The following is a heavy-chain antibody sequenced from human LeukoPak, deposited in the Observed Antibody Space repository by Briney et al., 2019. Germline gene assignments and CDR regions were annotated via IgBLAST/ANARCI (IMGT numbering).Heavy chain of an antibody. J-gene: IGHJ6*03. CDR3: ARALVGATSYYYYYMDV. V-gene: IGHV4-38-2*02. Sequence: SETLSLTCTVSGYSIRSGYYWGWIRQPPGKGLEWIGSISHSGSPYYNPSLKSRVTISVDTSKNHFSLKLRYVTAADTAVCYCARALVGATSYYYYYMDVWGKGTTVTVSS. CDR1: GYSIRSGYY. CDR2: ISHSGSP. D-gene: IGHD1-26*01.